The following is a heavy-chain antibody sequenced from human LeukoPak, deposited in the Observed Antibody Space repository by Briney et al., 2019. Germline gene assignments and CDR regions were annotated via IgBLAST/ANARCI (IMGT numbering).Heavy chain of an antibody. CDR2: INPNSGGT. V-gene: IGHV1-2*06. D-gene: IGHD6-19*01. CDR1: GYTFTGDY. CDR3: ASLSSGWPGGVDY. Sequence: GASVKVSCKXSGYTFTGDYMHWVRQAPRQGLEWMGRINPNSGGTNYAQKFQGRVTMTRDTSISTAYMELSRLRSDDTAVYYCASLSSGWPGGVDYWGQGTLVTVSS. J-gene: IGHJ4*02.